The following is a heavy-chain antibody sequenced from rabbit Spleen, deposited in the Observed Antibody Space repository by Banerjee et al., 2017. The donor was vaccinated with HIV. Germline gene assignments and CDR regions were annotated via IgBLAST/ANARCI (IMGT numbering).Heavy chain of an antibody. CDR1: GFSFSSTYY. V-gene: IGHV1S40*01. Sequence: QSLEESGGDLVKPGASLTLTCTASGFSFSSTYYMCWVRQAPGKGLEWIACIYGGSSGSTYYANWAKGRFTISKTSSTTVTLQMTSLTAADTATYFCARDLGSGGYYVDWLNLWGQGTLVTVS. CDR3: ARDLGSGGYYVDWLNL. CDR2: IYGGSSGST. J-gene: IGHJ5*01. D-gene: IGHD1-1*01.